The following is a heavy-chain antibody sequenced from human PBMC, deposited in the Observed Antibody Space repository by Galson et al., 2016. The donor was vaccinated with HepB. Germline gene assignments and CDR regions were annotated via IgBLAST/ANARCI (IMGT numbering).Heavy chain of an antibody. CDR1: GGSISGYY. J-gene: IGHJ5*02. CDR3: ARLHTHFLEEFDP. Sequence: ETLSPTCTVSGGSISGYYWSWIRQPPGQGLEWIGYIHYTGSTRYNPSLKGRVTISVDTSNNQFSLKLSSVTAADTAVYYCARLHTHFLEEFDPWGQGTLVTVSS. D-gene: IGHD2/OR15-2a*01. CDR2: IHYTGST. V-gene: IGHV4-59*01.